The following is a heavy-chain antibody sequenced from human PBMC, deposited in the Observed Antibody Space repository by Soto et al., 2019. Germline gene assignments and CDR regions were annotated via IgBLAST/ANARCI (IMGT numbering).Heavy chain of an antibody. CDR3: ASLPVDALDI. V-gene: IGHV4-59*08. Sequence: PSETLSLTCTVSGGSIRSYYWSWIRQPPGKGLEWIGYIYYSGSTTYNPSLKSRVTISVDTSKNQFSLKLTSVTAADTAVYYCASLPVDALDIWGQGTMVTVSS. D-gene: IGHD4-4*01. J-gene: IGHJ3*02. CDR2: IYYSGST. CDR1: GGSIRSYY.